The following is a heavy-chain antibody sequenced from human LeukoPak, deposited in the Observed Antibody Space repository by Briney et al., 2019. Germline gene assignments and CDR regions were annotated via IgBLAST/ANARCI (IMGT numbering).Heavy chain of an antibody. D-gene: IGHD1-26*01. CDR1: GGSFSGYY. Sequence: SETLSLTCAVYGGSFSGYYWSWIRQPPGKGLEWIGEINHSGSTNYNPSLKSRVTISVDTSKNQFSLKLSSVTAADTAAYYCASVASGSYSFDYWGQGTLVTVSS. J-gene: IGHJ4*02. CDR2: INHSGST. CDR3: ASVASGSYSFDY. V-gene: IGHV4-34*01.